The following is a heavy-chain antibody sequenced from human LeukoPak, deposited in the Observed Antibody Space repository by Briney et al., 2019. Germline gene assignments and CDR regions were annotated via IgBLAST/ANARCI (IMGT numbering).Heavy chain of an antibody. CDR1: GGSFSGYY. CDR3: ASSKNYDFWSGYLD. D-gene: IGHD3-3*01. Sequence: MTSETLSLTCAVYGGSFSGYYWSWIRQPPGKGLEWIGEINHSGSTNYNPSLKSRVTMSVDTSKNQFSLKLSSVTAADTAVYYCASSKNYDFWSGYLDWGQGTLVTVSS. V-gene: IGHV4-34*01. J-gene: IGHJ4*02. CDR2: INHSGST.